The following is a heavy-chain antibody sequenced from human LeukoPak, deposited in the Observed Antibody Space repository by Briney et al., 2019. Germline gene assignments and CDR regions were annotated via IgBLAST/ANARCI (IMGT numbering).Heavy chain of an antibody. CDR3: ARGELGDRSGCPFFDY. CDR1: RGTFDSYG. V-gene: IGHV1-69*05. D-gene: IGHD3-22*01. CDR2: VMAIFGGV. J-gene: IGHJ4*02. Sequence: SVKVSCKAPRGTFDSYGISWGRQAPGQGLGWMGAVMAIFGGVKYGQQFQGRATITTDAYTSTAYLELRSLTSEDAGVYFCARGELGDRSGCPFFDYWGQGTLVSVSS.